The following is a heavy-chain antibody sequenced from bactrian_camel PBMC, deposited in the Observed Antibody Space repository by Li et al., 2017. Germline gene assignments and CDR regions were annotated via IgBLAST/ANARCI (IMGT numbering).Heavy chain of an antibody. V-gene: IGHV3S40*01. CDR2: INTDGRT. J-gene: IGHJ6*01. D-gene: IGHD4*01. CDR3: AMSFQLPCLGSDERAYDS. Sequence: VQLVESGGGLVQSGGSLRLSCVASGFAISEHGMSWIRRPPGKDLEYVATINTDGRTHYRESVEGRFTISQDNAKNAVYLQMDSLQPEDTAMYFCAMSFQLPCLGSDERAYDSWGQGTQVTVS. CDR1: GFAISEHG.